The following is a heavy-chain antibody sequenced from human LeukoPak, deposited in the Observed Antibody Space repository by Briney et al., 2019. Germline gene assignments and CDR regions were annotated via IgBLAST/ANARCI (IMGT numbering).Heavy chain of an antibody. CDR3: ARDRSHQRRFHSSREENWFDP. D-gene: IGHD6-13*01. J-gene: IGHJ5*02. V-gene: IGHV3-7*01. CDR1: GFTLSHYW. Sequence: PGGSLRLSCAASGFTLSHYWMNWVRQAPGKGLEWVATIKQDGTEKNYVDSVKGRFSISRDNAKNSLYLQMNSLRAEDTAVYYCARDRSHQRRFHSSREENWFDPWGQGTLVTVSS. CDR2: IKQDGTEK.